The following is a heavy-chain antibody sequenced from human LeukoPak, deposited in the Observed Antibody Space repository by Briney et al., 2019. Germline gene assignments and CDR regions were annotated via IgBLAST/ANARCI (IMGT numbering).Heavy chain of an antibody. CDR2: IKQDGGEK. CDR3: ARDPGRDSSGWSEYFQH. Sequence: GGSLRLSCAASGFTFSSYWMSWVRQAPGKGLEWVANIKQDGGEKYYVDSVKGRFTISRDNAKNSLYLQMNSLRAEDTAVYYCARDPGRDSSGWSEYFQHWGQGTLVTVSS. V-gene: IGHV3-7*03. D-gene: IGHD6-19*01. J-gene: IGHJ1*01. CDR1: GFTFSSYW.